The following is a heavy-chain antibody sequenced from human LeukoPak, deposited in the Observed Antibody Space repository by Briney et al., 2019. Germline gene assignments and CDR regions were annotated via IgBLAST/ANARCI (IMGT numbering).Heavy chain of an antibody. V-gene: IGHV4-39*01. D-gene: IGHD3-16*02. CDR1: GGSISSSSYY. CDR2: IYYSGST. J-gene: IGHJ4*02. Sequence: SETLSLTCTVSGGSISSSSYYWGWIRQPPGKGLKWIGSIYYSGSTYYNPSLKSRVTISVDTSKNQFSLKLSSVTAADTAVYYCASATYDYVWGSYRWTYFDYWGQGTLVTVSS. CDR3: ASATYDYVWGSYRWTYFDY.